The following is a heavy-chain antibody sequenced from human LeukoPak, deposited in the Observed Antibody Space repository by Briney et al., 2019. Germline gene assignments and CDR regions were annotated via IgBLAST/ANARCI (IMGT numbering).Heavy chain of an antibody. V-gene: IGHV3-53*01. J-gene: IGHJ4*02. Sequence: AGGSLRLSCAASGFTVSSNYMSWVRQAPGKGLEWVSVIYSGGSTYXADSVXGRFTISRDNSKNTLFLHMNSLRAEDTAVYYCARAIVGATGFDYWGQGTLVTVSS. CDR1: GFTVSSNY. D-gene: IGHD1-26*01. CDR2: IYSGGST. CDR3: ARAIVGATGFDY.